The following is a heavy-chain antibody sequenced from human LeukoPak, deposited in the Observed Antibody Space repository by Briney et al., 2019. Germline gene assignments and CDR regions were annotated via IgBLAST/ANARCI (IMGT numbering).Heavy chain of an antibody. V-gene: IGHV3-21*01. CDR3: ARDLYGDYAFDY. J-gene: IGHJ4*02. CDR1: GFTFSTYS. CDR2: ISSSSYI. Sequence: KSGGSLRLSCAASGFTFSTYSMNWVRQAPGKGLEWVSSISSSSYIYYADSVKGQFTISRDNAKNSLYLQMNSLRAEDTAVYYCARDLYGDYAFDYWGQGTLVTVSS. D-gene: IGHD4-17*01.